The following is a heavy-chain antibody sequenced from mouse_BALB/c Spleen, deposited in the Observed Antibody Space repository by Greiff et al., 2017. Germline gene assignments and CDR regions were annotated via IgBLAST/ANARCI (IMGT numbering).Heavy chain of an antibody. CDR3: ARGDYSSWFAY. D-gene: IGHD2-12*01. J-gene: IGHJ3*01. V-gene: IGHV3-2*02. CDR2: ISYSGST. Sequence: EVKLVESGPGLVKPSQSLSLTCTVTGYSITSDYAWNWIRQFPGNKLEWMGYISYSGSTSYNPSLKSRISITRDTSKNQFFLQLNSVTTEDTATYYCARGDYSSWFAYWGQGTLVTVSA. CDR1: GYSITSDYA.